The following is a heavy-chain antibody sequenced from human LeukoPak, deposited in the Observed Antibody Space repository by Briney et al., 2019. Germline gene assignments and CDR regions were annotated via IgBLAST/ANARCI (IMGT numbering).Heavy chain of an antibody. V-gene: IGHV3-21*01. CDR1: GFTFSSYS. Sequence: GGSLRLSCAASGFTFSSYSMNWVRQAPGKGLEWVSSISSSSSYIYYADSVKGRFTISRDNAKNSLYLQMNSLRAEDTAVYYCAREGEWELLGFDYWGQGTLVTVSS. CDR3: AREGEWELLGFDY. J-gene: IGHJ4*02. CDR2: ISSSSSYI. D-gene: IGHD1-26*01.